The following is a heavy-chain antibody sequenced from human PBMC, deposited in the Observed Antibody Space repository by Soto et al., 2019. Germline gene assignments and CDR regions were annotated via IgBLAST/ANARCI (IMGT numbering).Heavy chain of an antibody. CDR2: ISSSSSYI. Sequence: GGSLRLSCAASGFTFSSYSMNWVRQAPGKGLEWVSSISSSSSYIYYADSVKGRFTISRDNAKNSLYLQMNSLRAEDTAVYYCASLNVDAAMVSDLDAFDIWGQGTMVTVSS. V-gene: IGHV3-21*01. J-gene: IGHJ3*02. CDR3: ASLNVDAAMVSDLDAFDI. D-gene: IGHD5-18*01. CDR1: GFTFSSYS.